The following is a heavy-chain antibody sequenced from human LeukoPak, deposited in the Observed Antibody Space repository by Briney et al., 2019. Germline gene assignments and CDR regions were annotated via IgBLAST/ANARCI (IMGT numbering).Heavy chain of an antibody. CDR2: ISSSSSYI. V-gene: IGHV3-21*01. D-gene: IGHD3-22*01. CDR1: GFTFSTYS. Sequence: GGSLRLSCAASGFTFSTYSMNWVRQAPGKGLEWVSFISSSSSYIYYADSVKGRFTISRDNAKNSLYLQMNSLRAEDTAVYYCARTLFVYYDSSGYYYEGDAFDIWGQGTMVTVSS. J-gene: IGHJ3*02. CDR3: ARTLFVYYDSSGYYYEGDAFDI.